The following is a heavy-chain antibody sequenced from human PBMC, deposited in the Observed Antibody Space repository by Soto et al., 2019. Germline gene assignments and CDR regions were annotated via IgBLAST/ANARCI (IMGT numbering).Heavy chain of an antibody. Sequence: LVKVSCKASGGTFSSYAISWVRQAPGQGLEWMGGIIPIFGTANYAQKFQGRVTITADESTSTAYMELSSLRSEDTAVYYCASGYCSSTSCSYYYYGMDVWGQGTTVTVSS. CDR3: ASGYCSSTSCSYYYYGMDV. CDR2: IIPIFGTA. J-gene: IGHJ6*02. D-gene: IGHD2-2*03. CDR1: GGTFSSYA. V-gene: IGHV1-69*13.